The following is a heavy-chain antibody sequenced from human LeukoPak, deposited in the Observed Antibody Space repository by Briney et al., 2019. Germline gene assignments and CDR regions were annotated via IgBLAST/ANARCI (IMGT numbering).Heavy chain of an antibody. J-gene: IGHJ6*03. CDR2: IYYSGST. CDR1: GGSISSYY. Sequence: SETLSLTCTVSGGSISSYYWSWIRQPPGKGLEWVGYIYYSGSTNYNPSLKSRVTISVDTFKNQFSLKLSSVTAADTAVYYCARVSCSSTSCYHYYYYYMDVWGKGTTVTVSS. V-gene: IGHV4-59*01. CDR3: ARVSCSSTSCYHYYYYYMDV. D-gene: IGHD2-2*01.